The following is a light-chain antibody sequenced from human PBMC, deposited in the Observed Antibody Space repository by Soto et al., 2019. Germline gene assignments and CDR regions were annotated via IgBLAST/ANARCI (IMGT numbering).Light chain of an antibody. CDR2: DAS. Sequence: DIQMTQSPFTLSASVGDRVTITCLASQSINARLAWHQQKPGKVPKVLIYDASNLKSGVPSRFSGSGSGREFTLTISSLQPDDFATYYCQQYYTYPWTFGQGTKVDIK. CDR1: QSINAR. V-gene: IGKV1-5*01. CDR3: QQYYTYPWT. J-gene: IGKJ1*01.